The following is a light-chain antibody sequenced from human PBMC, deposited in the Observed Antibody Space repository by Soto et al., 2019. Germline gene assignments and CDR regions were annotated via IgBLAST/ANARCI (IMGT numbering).Light chain of an antibody. CDR3: GTWDSSLSAVV. CDR1: SSNIGSNY. J-gene: IGLJ2*01. V-gene: IGLV1-51*01. Sequence: QSVLTQPPSVSAAPGQKVTISCSGSSSNIGSNYVSWYQQLPGTAPKLLIYDNNKRPSGIPDRFSGSKSGTSATLGITGLQTGDEADHYCGTWDSSLSAVVFGGGTKVTVL. CDR2: DNN.